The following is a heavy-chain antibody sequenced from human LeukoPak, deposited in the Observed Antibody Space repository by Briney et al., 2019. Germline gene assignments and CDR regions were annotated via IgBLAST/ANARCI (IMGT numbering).Heavy chain of an antibody. D-gene: IGHD6-13*01. J-gene: IGHJ4*02. CDR2: ISSNGGST. Sequence: GGSLRLSCAASGFTFSSYAMHWVRQAPGKGLEYVSAISSNGGSTYYADSVKGRFTISRDNSKNTLYLQMSSLRAEDTAVYYCVKDRVSISSSGYFDYWGQGTLVTVSS. CDR3: VKDRVSISSSGYFDY. V-gene: IGHV3-64D*06. CDR1: GFTFSSYA.